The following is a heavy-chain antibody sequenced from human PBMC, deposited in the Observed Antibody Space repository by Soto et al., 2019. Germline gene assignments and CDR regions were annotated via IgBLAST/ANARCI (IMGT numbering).Heavy chain of an antibody. CDR1: GFIFTTYA. Sequence: GGSLRLSCAASGFIFTTYAMNWVRQAPGKGLEWVSIIYSDGNTYYADSVKGRFTISRDNSKNTLYLQMTSLRAEDTAVYYCARVLGVTSYYFDYWGQGTLVTVS. CDR2: IYSDGNT. J-gene: IGHJ4*02. D-gene: IGHD3-3*01. CDR3: ARVLGVTSYYFDY. V-gene: IGHV3-53*01.